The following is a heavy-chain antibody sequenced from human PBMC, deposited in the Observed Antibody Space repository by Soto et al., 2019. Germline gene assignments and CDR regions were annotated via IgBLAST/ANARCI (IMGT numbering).Heavy chain of an antibody. CDR1: GGSISSYY. D-gene: IGHD3-22*01. V-gene: IGHV4-59*08. CDR3: ARVPTMIVVDHPYYFDY. J-gene: IGHJ4*02. CDR2: IYYSGST. Sequence: SETLSLTCTVSGGSISSYYWSWIRQPPGKGLEWIGYIYYSGSTNYNPSLKSRVTISVDTSKNQFSLKLSSVTAADTAVYYCARVPTMIVVDHPYYFDYWGQGTLVTVSS.